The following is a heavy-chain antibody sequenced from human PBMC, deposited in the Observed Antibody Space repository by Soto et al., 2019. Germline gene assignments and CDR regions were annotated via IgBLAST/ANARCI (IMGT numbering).Heavy chain of an antibody. CDR2: ISSSSRYI. CDR3: ASDGLLTSGEVLKSHYILV. Sequence: EIQLVESGGGLVKPGGSLRLSCATSGFPFSSYNMNWVRQAPGKGLQWVSSISSSSRYIYYADSIKGRFTITRDKANNSIYLELNRLSAAHPDVYFCASDGLLTSGEVLKSHYILVWGKGTTVAFSS. CDR1: GFPFSSYN. V-gene: IGHV3-21*06. D-gene: IGHD3-10*01. J-gene: IGHJ6*03.